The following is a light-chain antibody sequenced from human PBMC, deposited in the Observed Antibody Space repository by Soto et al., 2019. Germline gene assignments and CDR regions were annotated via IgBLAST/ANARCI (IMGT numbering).Light chain of an antibody. J-gene: IGKJ4*01. CDR3: QQSYSTPRT. Sequence: DIQMTQSPSSLSASVGDRVTITCRASQSITTYLNWYQQKPGKAPKLLIYATSSLHSGVPSRFSGSGSGPDFTLTISRLQPEDFATYHCQQSYSTPRTFGGGTKVEI. CDR2: ATS. V-gene: IGKV1-39*01. CDR1: QSITTY.